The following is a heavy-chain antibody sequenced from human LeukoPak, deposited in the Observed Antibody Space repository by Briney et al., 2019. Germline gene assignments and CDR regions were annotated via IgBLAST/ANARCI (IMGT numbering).Heavy chain of an antibody. D-gene: IGHD3-9*01. CDR1: GYTLTESS. CDR2: FDPEDGET. CDR3: ATHYDILTGYRY. Sequence: ASVKVSCKVSGYTLTESSMHWVRQAPGKGLEWMGGFDPEDGETIYAQKFQGRVTMTEDTSTDTAYMELSSLRSEDTAVYYCATHYDILTGYRYWGQGTLVTVSS. V-gene: IGHV1-24*01. J-gene: IGHJ4*02.